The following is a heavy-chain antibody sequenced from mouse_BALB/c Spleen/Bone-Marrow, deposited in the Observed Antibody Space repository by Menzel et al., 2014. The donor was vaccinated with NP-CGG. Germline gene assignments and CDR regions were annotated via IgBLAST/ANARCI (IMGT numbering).Heavy chain of an antibody. D-gene: IGHD4-1*01. CDR1: GYASTSYN. V-gene: IGHV1S135*01. CDR3: ARSILGAMDY. Sequence: EVQRVESGPELVKPGASVKVSCKASGYASTSYNMYWVKQSHGKSLEWIGYIDPYNGGTSYNQKFKGKATLTVDKSSSTAYMHLNSLTSEDSAVYYCARSILGAMDYWGQGTSVTVSS. CDR2: IDPYNGGT. J-gene: IGHJ4*01.